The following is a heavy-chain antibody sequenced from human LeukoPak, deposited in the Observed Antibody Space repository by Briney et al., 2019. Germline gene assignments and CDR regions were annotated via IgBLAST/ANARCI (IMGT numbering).Heavy chain of an antibody. Sequence: GGSLRLSCAASGFTFSSYAMSWVRQAPGKGLEWVSAISGSGGSTYYADSVKGRFTISRDNSKNTLYLQMNSLRAEDTAVYYCARPGLRWTENDAFDIWGQGTMVTVSS. CDR3: ARPGLRWTENDAFDI. CDR1: GFTFSSYA. J-gene: IGHJ3*02. CDR2: ISGSGGST. V-gene: IGHV3-23*01. D-gene: IGHD4-23*01.